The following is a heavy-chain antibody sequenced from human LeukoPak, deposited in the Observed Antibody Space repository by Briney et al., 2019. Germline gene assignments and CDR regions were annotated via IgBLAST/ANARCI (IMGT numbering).Heavy chain of an antibody. CDR1: GFTFSSYS. CDR3: AKGFRATMIVVDY. CDR2: ISSSSSTI. D-gene: IGHD3-22*01. J-gene: IGHJ6*04. V-gene: IGHV3-48*01. Sequence: PGGSLRLSCAASGFTFSSYSMNWVRQAPGKGLEWVSYISSSSSTIYYADSVKGRFTISRDNAKNSLYLQMNSLRAEDTAVYYCAKGFRATMIVVDYWGKGTTVTVSS.